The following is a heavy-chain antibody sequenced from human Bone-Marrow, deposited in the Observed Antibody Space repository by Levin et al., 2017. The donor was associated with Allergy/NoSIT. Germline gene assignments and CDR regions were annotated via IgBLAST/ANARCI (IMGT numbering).Heavy chain of an antibody. CDR3: IRQGFTNWANWFDP. D-gene: IGHD3-16*01. Sequence: GESLKISCAASGFTFSGSAIHWVRQRSGKGLEWVGHIRSKANNHATEYGASVKGRFTISRDDSKNTAFLQMNSLKADDTAVYYCIRQGFTNWANWFDPWGQGTLVTVSS. CDR1: GFTFSGSA. J-gene: IGHJ5*02. V-gene: IGHV3-73*01. CDR2: IRSKANNHAT.